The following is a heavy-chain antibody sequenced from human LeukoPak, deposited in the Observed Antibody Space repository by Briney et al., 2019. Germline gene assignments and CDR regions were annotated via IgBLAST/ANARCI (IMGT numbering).Heavy chain of an antibody. CDR1: GGSISSGGYY. D-gene: IGHD2-2*01. V-gene: IGHV4-31*03. CDR3: ARGMVPAAMLGHWFDP. J-gene: IGHJ5*02. Sequence: NTSQTLSLTCTVSGGSISSGGYYWSWIRQHPGKGLKWIGYIYYSGSTYYNPSLKSRVTISVDTSKNQFSLKLSSVTAADTAVYYCARGMVPAAMLGHWFDPWGQGTLVTVSS. CDR2: IYYSGST.